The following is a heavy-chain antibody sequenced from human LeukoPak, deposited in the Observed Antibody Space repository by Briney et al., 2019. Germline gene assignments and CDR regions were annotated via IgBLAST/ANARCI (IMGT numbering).Heavy chain of an antibody. D-gene: IGHD3-10*01. CDR2: IYSGGSST. CDR3: ASDRSSRGLWFGELRN. J-gene: IGHJ4*02. Sequence: GGSLRLSSAASGFTFSSFWMHWVRQAPGKGLVWVSRIYSGGSSTNYADSVKGRFTISRDNAKNTLYLQMNSLRAEDTAVYYCASDRSSRGLWFGELRNWGQGPLVTVSS. CDR1: GFTFSSFW. V-gene: IGHV3-74*01.